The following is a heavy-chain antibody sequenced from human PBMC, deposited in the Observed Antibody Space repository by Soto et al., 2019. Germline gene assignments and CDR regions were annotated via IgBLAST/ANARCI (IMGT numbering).Heavy chain of an antibody. D-gene: IGHD5-12*01. CDR3: ARVNRGYDRFYFDS. J-gene: IGHJ4*02. V-gene: IGHV4-31*03. CDR2: IYHSGRT. Sequence: SETLSLTCTVSGGSLNRDGFYWTWIRQHPGKGLEWIGYIYHSGRTYYNPSLESRLSVSIDTSKNQFSLNLTSVTAADTAVYYCARVNRGYDRFYFDSWGQGALVTVS. CDR1: GGSLNRDGFY.